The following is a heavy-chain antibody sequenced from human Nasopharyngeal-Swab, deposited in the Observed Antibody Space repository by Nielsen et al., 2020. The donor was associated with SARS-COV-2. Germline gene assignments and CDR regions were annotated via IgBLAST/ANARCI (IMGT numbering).Heavy chain of an antibody. CDR1: GYTFTSYD. J-gene: IGHJ6*02. Sequence: ASVKVSCRASGYTFTSYDINWVRQATGQGLEWMGWMNPNSGNTGYAQKFQGRVTMTRNTPISTAYMELSSLRSEDTAVYYCATIQPSNYYYYGMDVWGQGTTVTVSS. CDR2: MNPNSGNT. CDR3: ATIQPSNYYYYGMDV. D-gene: IGHD5-18*01. V-gene: IGHV1-8*01.